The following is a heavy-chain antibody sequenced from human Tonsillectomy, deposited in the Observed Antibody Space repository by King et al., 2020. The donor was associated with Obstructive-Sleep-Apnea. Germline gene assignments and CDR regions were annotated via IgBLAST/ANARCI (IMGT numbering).Heavy chain of an antibody. D-gene: IGHD6-13*01. CDR3: ARVGAYTSPWDLASAGYGMDV. CDR1: GFTFRSFA. CDR2: ISYDGRHK. J-gene: IGHJ6*02. Sequence: QLVESGGGVVQPGRSLRLSCVVSGFTFRSFAMHWVRQAPGKGLEWVAVISYDGRHKYYGDYVKGRFTISRDNFKDTLYLQMNSLRAEDTAVYYCARVGAYTSPWDLASAGYGMDVWGQGTTVTVSS. V-gene: IGHV3-30*04.